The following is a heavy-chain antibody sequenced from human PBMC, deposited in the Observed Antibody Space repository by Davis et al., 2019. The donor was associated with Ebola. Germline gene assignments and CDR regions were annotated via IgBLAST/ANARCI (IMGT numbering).Heavy chain of an antibody. CDR3: ARDLRGVYGSGSYYRPWYYGMDV. D-gene: IGHD3-10*01. V-gene: IGHV3-23*01. CDR2: ISGSGGST. J-gene: IGHJ6*02. Sequence: GGSLRLSCAASGFTFSSYAMSWVRQAPGKGLEWVSAISGSGGSTYYADSVKGRFTISRDNSKNTLYLQMNSLRAEDTAVYYCARDLRGVYGSGSYYRPWYYGMDVWGQGTTVTVSS. CDR1: GFTFSSYA.